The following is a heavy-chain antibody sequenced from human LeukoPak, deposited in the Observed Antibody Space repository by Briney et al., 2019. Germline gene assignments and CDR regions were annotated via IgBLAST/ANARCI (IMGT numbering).Heavy chain of an antibody. V-gene: IGHV3-48*03. CDR2: ISSSGSSI. Sequence: GGSLRLSCAASGFTFSSYEMNWVRQAPGKGLEWVSYISSSGSSIYYAVSVKGRFTISRDNAKNSLYLQMNSLRAEDTAVYYCARKYCSSTSCLFDCWGQGTLVPVSS. D-gene: IGHD2-2*01. CDR1: GFTFSSYE. CDR3: ARKYCSSTSCLFDC. J-gene: IGHJ4*02.